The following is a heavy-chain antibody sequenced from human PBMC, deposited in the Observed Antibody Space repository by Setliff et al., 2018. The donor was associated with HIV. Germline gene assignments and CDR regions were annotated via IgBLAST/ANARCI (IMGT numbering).Heavy chain of an antibody. CDR1: RGTFSSYA. CDR3: ATAGEMATIGYSYYYMGV. V-gene: IGHV1-69*13. J-gene: IGHJ6*03. Sequence: SVKVSCKTSRGTFSSYAVSWVRQGPGQGLEWMGGIIPIFGTTKYAQKFQGRVTITADESRTTAYLDLNSLRSEDTAVYYCATAGEMATIGYSYYYMGVWGKGTTVTVSS. CDR2: IIPIFGTT. D-gene: IGHD3-10*01.